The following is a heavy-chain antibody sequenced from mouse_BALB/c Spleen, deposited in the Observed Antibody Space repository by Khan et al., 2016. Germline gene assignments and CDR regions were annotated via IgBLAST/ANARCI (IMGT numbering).Heavy chain of an antibody. V-gene: IGHV5-9-1*01. CDR2: ISSGGSYT. J-gene: IGHJ2*01. CDR1: GFTFSSYA. D-gene: IGHD2-14*01. CDR3: ARMGVRRMGVLFDY. Sequence: EVELVESGGGLVKPGGSLKLSCAASGFTFSSYAMSWVRQTPEKRLEWVATISSGGSYTYYPDSVKGRFTISRDNAKNTLYLQMSSLRSEDTAMYYCARMGVRRMGVLFDYWGQGTTLTVSS.